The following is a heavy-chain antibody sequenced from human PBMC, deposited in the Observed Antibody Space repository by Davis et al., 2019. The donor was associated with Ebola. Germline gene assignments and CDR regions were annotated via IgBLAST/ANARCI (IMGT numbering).Heavy chain of an antibody. J-gene: IGHJ4*02. D-gene: IGHD3-22*01. CDR3: ARGLYYYDSSGYYGVNYFDY. CDR2: IYTSGST. V-gene: IGHV4-4*07. CDR1: GGPINHFY. Sequence: GSLRLSCTVSGGPINHFYWNWVRQPAGKGLEWIGRIYTSGSTNYNPSLKSRVTMSVDTSKNQFSLKLSSVTAADTAVYYCARGLYYYDSSGYYGVNYFDYWGQGTLVTVSS.